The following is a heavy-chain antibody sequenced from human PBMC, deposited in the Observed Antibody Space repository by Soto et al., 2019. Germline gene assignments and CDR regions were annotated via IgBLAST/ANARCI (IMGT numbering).Heavy chain of an antibody. J-gene: IGHJ4*02. D-gene: IGHD1-26*01. CDR2: IGSDTSYI. CDR1: GFSFSNYA. CDR3: AKDPNGAYVGAFDS. V-gene: IGHV3-23*03. Sequence: EVQLLESGGGLVQPGGSLRLSCTASGFSFSNYAVTWVRHAPGKGLEWVSSIGSDTSYIYYADSVKGRFTISRDKSKNTDLLQMNRLRADDTAVYHCAKDPNGAYVGAFDSWGQGALVTVSS.